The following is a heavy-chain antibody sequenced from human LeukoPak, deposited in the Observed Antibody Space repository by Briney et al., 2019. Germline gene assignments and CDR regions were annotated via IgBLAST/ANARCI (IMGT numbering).Heavy chain of an antibody. V-gene: IGHV3-11*04. CDR2: ISSGGDIM. J-gene: IGHJ4*02. CDR3: ARSSRELGGYAPWELMPPFDY. Sequence: GGSLRLSCAASGLRFSDYYVSWIRQAPGKGLQWVSYISSGGDIMHYADSVKGRFTISRDNAKNSLYLQMNSLRAEDTAVYYCARSSRELGGYAPWELMPPFDYWGQGTLVTVSS. D-gene: IGHD1-7*01. CDR1: GLRFSDYY.